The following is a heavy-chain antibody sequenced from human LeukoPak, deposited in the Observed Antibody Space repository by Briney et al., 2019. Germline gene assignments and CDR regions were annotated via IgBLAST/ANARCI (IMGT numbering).Heavy chain of an antibody. CDR1: GFTFSSYA. J-gene: IGHJ4*02. CDR3: AKDLIAGIQLWFGDYYDSSGERFDY. CDR2: ISGSGGST. D-gene: IGHD3-22*01. V-gene: IGHV3-23*01. Sequence: PGGSLRLSCAASGFTFSSYAMSWVRQAPGKGLEWVSAISGSGGSTYYADSVKGRFTISRDNSKNTLYLQMNSLRAEDTAVYYCAKDLIAGIQLWFGDYYDSSGERFDYWGQGTLVTVSS.